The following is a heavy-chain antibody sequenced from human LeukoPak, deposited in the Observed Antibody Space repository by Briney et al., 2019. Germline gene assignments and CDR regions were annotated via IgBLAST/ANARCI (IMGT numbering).Heavy chain of an antibody. CDR1: GFTFSSYW. CDR3: AKPHVDSEYYFDY. Sequence: GGSLRLSCAASGFTFSSYWMNWARQAPGKGLEWVASINHNGNVNYYVDSVKGRFTISRDNAKNSLYLQMSSLRAEDTAVYYCAKPHVDSEYYFDYWGQGTLVTVSS. CDR2: INHNGNVN. D-gene: IGHD5-12*01. J-gene: IGHJ4*02. V-gene: IGHV3-7*01.